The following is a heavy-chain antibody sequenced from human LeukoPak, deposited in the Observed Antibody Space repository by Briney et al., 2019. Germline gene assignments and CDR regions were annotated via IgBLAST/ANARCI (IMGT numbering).Heavy chain of an antibody. V-gene: IGHV3-23*01. D-gene: IGHD2-21*02. CDR1: GFTFSSYA. J-gene: IGHJ4*02. CDR3: AKSLGSVVVTANDY. Sequence: GGSLRLSCAASGFTFSSYAMSWVRQTPGKGLEWLSAISGSGGSTYYADSVKGRFTISRDNSRNTLYLQVNSLRAEDTAVYYCAKSLGSVVVTANDYWGQGTLVTVSS. CDR2: ISGSGGST.